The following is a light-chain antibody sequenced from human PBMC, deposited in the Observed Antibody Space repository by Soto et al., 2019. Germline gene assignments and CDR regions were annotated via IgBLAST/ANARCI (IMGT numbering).Light chain of an antibody. J-gene: IGLJ2*01. Sequence: NFMLTQPHSVSESPGKTVTISCTRSSGSIASNYVQGYQQRPGSSPTTVIYEYNQRPSGVPDRFSGSIDSSSNSASLTISGLKTEDEADYYCQSYDSSNVVFGGGTKLTVL. CDR2: EYN. V-gene: IGLV6-57*01. CDR1: SGSIASNY. CDR3: QSYDSSNVV.